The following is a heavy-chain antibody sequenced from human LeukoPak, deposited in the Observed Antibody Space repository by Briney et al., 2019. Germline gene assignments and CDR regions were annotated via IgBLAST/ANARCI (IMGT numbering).Heavy chain of an antibody. CDR3: AKRLTVVGTSPWTD. J-gene: IGHJ4*02. Sequence: GVSLRLSCAASGFTFNTFAMNWVRQVRGKGLEWVSGIGASGSNTYYADSVKGRFTISRDNSKNALYLQMNSLRAEDTAVYYCAKRLTVVGTSPWTDWGQGTLVTVSS. CDR1: GFTFNTFA. CDR2: IGASGSNT. D-gene: IGHD6-19*01. V-gene: IGHV3-23*01.